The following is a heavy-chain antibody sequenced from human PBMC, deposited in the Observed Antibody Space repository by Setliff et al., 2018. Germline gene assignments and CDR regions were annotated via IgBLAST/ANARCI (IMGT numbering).Heavy chain of an antibody. CDR3: ARVSYSFWSGSYYFYYMDV. D-gene: IGHD3-3*01. CDR1: GDSISSYY. V-gene: IGHV4-4*07. Sequence: SETLSLTCTVSGDSISSYYWSWIRQPAGKGLEWIGRIYTSGSTNYNPSLKSRVTMSIDTSKNQFSLKLSSVTAADTAVYYCARVSYSFWSGSYYFYYMDVWGKGTTVTVSS. J-gene: IGHJ6*03. CDR2: IYTSGST.